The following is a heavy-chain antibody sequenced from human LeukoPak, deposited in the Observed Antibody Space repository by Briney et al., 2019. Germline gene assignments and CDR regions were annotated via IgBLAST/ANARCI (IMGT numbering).Heavy chain of an antibody. CDR3: ARDGGRGYSGYDKRFDY. Sequence: ASETLSLTCTVSGGSISSSSYYWGWIRQPPGKGLEWIGSIYYSGSTYYNPSLKSRVTISVDTSKNQFSLKLSSVTAADTAVYYCARDGGRGYSGYDKRFDYWGQGTLVTVSS. V-gene: IGHV4-39*02. J-gene: IGHJ4*02. D-gene: IGHD5-12*01. CDR2: IYYSGST. CDR1: GGSISSSSYY.